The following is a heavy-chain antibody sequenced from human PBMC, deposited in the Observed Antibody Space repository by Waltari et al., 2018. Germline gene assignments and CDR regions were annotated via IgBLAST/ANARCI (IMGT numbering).Heavy chain of an antibody. V-gene: IGHV3-7*01. CDR1: GFTFSSYW. D-gene: IGHD3-22*01. CDR2: IKQDGSEK. Sequence: EVQLVESGGGLVQPGRSLRLSCAASGFTFSSYWMSWVRQAPGKGLEWVANIKQDGSEKYYVDSGKGRVTISRDNAKNSLYLQMNILRAEDTAVYYWASLYDSPGWGQGTLVTVSS. CDR3: ASLYDSPG. J-gene: IGHJ4*02.